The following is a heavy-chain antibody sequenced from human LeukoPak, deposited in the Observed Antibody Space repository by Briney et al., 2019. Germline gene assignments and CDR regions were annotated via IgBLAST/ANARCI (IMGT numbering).Heavy chain of an antibody. CDR3: ARIRDGYNDAYDI. CDR1: GYTLTELS. D-gene: IGHD5-24*01. CDR2: INPGGDNT. V-gene: IGHV1-46*01. J-gene: IGHJ3*02. Sequence: ASVKVSRKVSGYTLTELSIHWVRQAPGQRLEWMGLINPGGDNTNYAQNFQGRVTMTSDTSARTVYMELSSLRSEDTAIYYCARIRDGYNDAYDIWGQGTVVTVPS.